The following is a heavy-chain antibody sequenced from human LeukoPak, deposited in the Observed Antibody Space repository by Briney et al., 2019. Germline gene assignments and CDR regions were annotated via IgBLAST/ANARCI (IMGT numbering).Heavy chain of an antibody. V-gene: IGHV1-2*02. CDR3: ARGLYGDYWFDP. CDR1: GYTFTGYY. D-gene: IGHD4-17*01. CDR2: INPNSGGT. J-gene: IGHJ5*02. Sequence: ASVKVSCKASGYTFTGYYMHWVRQAPGQGLGWMGWINPNSGGTNYAQKFQGRVTMTRDTSISTAYMELSRLRSDDTAVYYCARGLYGDYWFDPWGQGTLVTVSS.